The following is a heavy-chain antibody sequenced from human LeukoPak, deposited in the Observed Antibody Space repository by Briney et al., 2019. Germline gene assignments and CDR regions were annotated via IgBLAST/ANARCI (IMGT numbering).Heavy chain of an antibody. D-gene: IGHD5-18*01. J-gene: IGHJ4*02. CDR2: IYPGNSDT. CDR3: ARLDGGGYNYGHFDY. CDR1: GYSFTSYW. Sequence: GESLKISRKGSGYSFTSYWIGWVRQMPGKGLELIGIIYPGNSDTRYSPSFQGQVTISADKSISPAYLQWSSLKASDTAMYYCARLDGGGYNYGHFDYWGQGTLVTVSS. V-gene: IGHV5-51*01.